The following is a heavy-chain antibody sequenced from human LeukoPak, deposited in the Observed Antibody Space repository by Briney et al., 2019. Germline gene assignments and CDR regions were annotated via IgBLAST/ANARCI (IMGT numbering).Heavy chain of an antibody. CDR2: IIPIFGTA. D-gene: IGHD3-10*01. Sequence: SVKVSCKASGGTFSSYAISWVRQAPGQGLEWMGGIIPIFGTANYAQKFQGRVTITADESTSTAYMELSSLRAEDTAVFYCARDLYGEPGWFDPWGQGTLVTVSS. J-gene: IGHJ5*02. V-gene: IGHV1-69*13. CDR3: ARDLYGEPGWFDP. CDR1: GGTFSSYA.